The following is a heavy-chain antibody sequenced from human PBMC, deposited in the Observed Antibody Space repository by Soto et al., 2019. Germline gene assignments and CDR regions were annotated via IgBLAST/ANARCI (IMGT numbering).Heavy chain of an antibody. CDR2: ISAYNGNT. V-gene: IGHV1-18*01. Sequence: ASVKVSCKASGYTFTSYGISWVRQAPGQGLEWMGWISAYNGNTNYAQKLQGRVTMTTDTSTSTAYMELRSLRSDDTAVYYCARVSEPQEDYYYGMDVWGQGTTVTVSS. CDR1: GYTFTSYG. J-gene: IGHJ6*02. CDR3: ARVSEPQEDYYYGMDV. D-gene: IGHD6-25*01.